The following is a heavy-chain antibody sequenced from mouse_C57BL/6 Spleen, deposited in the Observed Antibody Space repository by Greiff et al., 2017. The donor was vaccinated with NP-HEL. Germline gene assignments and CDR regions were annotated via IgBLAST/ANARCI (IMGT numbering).Heavy chain of an antibody. CDR1: GYTFTSYW. J-gene: IGHJ4*01. CDR2: INPCSGYT. D-gene: IGHD2-3*01. Sequence: VQLQQSGAELAKPGASVKLSCKASGYTFTSYWMHWVKQRPGQGLEWIGYINPCSGYTKYNQKFKDQATLTADKSSSTAYMQLSSLTYEDSAVYYCARYPSYDGYPYYYAMDYWGQGTSVTVSS. V-gene: IGHV1-7*01. CDR3: ARYPSYDGYPYYYAMDY.